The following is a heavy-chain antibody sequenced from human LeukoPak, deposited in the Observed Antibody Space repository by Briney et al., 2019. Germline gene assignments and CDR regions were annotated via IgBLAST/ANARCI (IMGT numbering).Heavy chain of an antibody. CDR1: GGSMNSGSFY. J-gene: IGHJ4*02. CDR2: IYTNGII. V-gene: IGHV4-61*02. CDR3: ARVRDHGYLFDY. D-gene: IGHD4-17*01. Sequence: SETQSLTCTVSGGSMNSGSFYWSWIRQPAGKGLEWLGRIYTNGIINYDPSLRGRVTMSVDTSKNQFSLKLSSVTAADTAVYYCARVRDHGYLFDYWGQGTLVTVSS.